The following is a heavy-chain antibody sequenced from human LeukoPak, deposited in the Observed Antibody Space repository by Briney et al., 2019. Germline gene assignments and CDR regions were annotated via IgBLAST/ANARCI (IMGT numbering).Heavy chain of an antibody. D-gene: IGHD2-2*01. J-gene: IGHJ6*03. V-gene: IGHV1-8*01. Sequence: GASVKVSCKASGYTFTSYDINWVRQATGQGLEWMGWMNPNSGTTGYAKKFQGRVTMTRNTSISTAYMELSSLRSEDTAVYYCARVGCSSTSCYFLYYYYYYMDVWGKGTTVTVSS. CDR3: ARVGCSSTSCYFLYYYYYYMDV. CDR2: MNPNSGTT. CDR1: GYTFTSYD.